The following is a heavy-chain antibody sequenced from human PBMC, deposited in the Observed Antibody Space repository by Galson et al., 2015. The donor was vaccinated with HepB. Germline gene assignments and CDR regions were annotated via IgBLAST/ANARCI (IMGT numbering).Heavy chain of an antibody. J-gene: IGHJ6*02. V-gene: IGHV1-46*01. CDR1: GGTFSSYA. CDR3: ARGLDHYYDSSGYYAQYYYYGMDV. Sequence: SVKVSCKASGGTFSSYAISWVRQAPGQGLEWMGIINPSGGSTSYAQKFQGRVTMTRDTSTSTVYMELSSLRSGDTAVYYCARGLDHYYDSSGYYAQYYYYGMDVWGQGTTVTVSS. CDR2: INPSGGST. D-gene: IGHD3-22*01.